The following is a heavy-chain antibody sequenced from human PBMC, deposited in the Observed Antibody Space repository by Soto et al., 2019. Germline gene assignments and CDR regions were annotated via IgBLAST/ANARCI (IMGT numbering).Heavy chain of an antibody. CDR1: GGTFRSFA. CDR3: ARPDEGGYNSKHHSGHAMDV. D-gene: IGHD3-22*01. V-gene: IGHV1-69*01. CDR2: IIPIFRIT. J-gene: IGHJ6*02. Sequence: QVQLVQSGAEVKKPGSSVKVSCTVSGGTFRSFAISWVRQAPGQGLEWMGGIIPIFRITNYAQKFQGRVTITADESTSTAYMQLSSLRAEDTAVYYCARPDEGGYNSKHHSGHAMDVWGQGTTVTVTS.